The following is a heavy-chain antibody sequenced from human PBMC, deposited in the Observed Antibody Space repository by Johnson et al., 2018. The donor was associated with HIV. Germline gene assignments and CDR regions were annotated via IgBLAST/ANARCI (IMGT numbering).Heavy chain of an antibody. CDR2: ISSSGSTI. Sequence: QVQLVESGGGVVQPGRSLRLSCAASGFTFSDYYMSWIRQAPGKGLEWVSYISSSGSTIYYADSVNGRFTISRDNAKNSLYLKMNSLRAEDTAVYYCARDQSSGWYRNAFDIWGQGTMVTVSS. J-gene: IGHJ3*02. CDR1: GFTFSDYY. V-gene: IGHV3-11*04. D-gene: IGHD6-19*01. CDR3: ARDQSSGWYRNAFDI.